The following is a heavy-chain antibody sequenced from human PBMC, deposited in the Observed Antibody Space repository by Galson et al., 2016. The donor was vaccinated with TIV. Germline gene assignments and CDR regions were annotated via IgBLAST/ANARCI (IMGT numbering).Heavy chain of an antibody. D-gene: IGHD1-26*01. CDR1: GFTFSHFG. V-gene: IGHV3-48*01. CDR3: ARDVKTGRDWYFAL. Sequence: SLRLSCAASGFTFSHFGMHWVRQAPGKGLEWVSYISPSSESIYYADSVKGRFTISRDNTKNSLFLQMNSLRVEDTAVYYCARDVKTGRDWYFALWGRGTLVTVSS. J-gene: IGHJ2*01. CDR2: ISPSSESI.